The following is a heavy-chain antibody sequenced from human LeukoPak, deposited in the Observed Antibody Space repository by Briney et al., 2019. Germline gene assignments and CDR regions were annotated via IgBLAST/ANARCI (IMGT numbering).Heavy chain of an antibody. CDR2: IYSNGDT. J-gene: IGHJ4*02. V-gene: IGHV3-53*01. Sequence: GGSLRLSCAASGFTFSSYSMSWVRQAPGKGLEWVAVIYSNGDTYYTDSVKGRFTISRDNSKNTLYLQMNSLRAEDTAVYYCAKDFVLVGALFDYWGQGTLVTVSS. D-gene: IGHD1-26*01. CDR1: GFTFSSYS. CDR3: AKDFVLVGALFDY.